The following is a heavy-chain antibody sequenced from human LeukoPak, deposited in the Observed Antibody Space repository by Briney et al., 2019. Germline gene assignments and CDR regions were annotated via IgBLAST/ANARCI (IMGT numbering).Heavy chain of an antibody. D-gene: IGHD3-3*01. V-gene: IGHV4-59*01. CDR1: GRYISRYY. Sequence: KPSETLSLTCTVSGRYISRYYWSWIRQPPGKGLDGIGYMYDSGCTNYNPSVKSRVTVSVDPSKHQFSLKLSSVTAADTAVYYCARGVYYDEKLDYWGQGTLVTVSS. CDR3: ARGVYYDEKLDY. CDR2: MYDSGCT. J-gene: IGHJ4*02.